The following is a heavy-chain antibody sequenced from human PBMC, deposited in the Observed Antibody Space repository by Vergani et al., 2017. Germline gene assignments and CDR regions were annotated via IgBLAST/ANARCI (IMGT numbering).Heavy chain of an antibody. Sequence: EVQLVQSGAEVKKPGESLKISCKGSGYSFTSYWIGWVRQRPGKGLEWMGIIYPGDSDTRYSPSFQGQVTISAAKSINTAYLQWSSLKASDTAMYYCAGLCTMVRGVIDYWGQGTLVAVSS. J-gene: IGHJ4*01. CDR3: AGLCTMVRGVIDY. CDR2: IYPGDSDT. CDR1: GYSFTSYW. V-gene: IGHV5-51*01. D-gene: IGHD3-10*01.